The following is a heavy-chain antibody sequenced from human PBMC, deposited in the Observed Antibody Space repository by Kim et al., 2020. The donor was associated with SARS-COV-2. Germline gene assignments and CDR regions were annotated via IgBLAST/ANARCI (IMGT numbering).Heavy chain of an antibody. Sequence: GGSLRLSCAASGFTFSSYAMHWVRQAPGKGLEWVAVISYDGSNKYYADSVKGRFTISRDNSKNTLYLQMNSLRAEDTAVYYCATISLDGSGGYYSLHDAFDIWGQGTMVTVSS. D-gene: IGHD3-10*01. CDR3: ATISLDGSGGYYSLHDAFDI. CDR1: GFTFSSYA. V-gene: IGHV3-30*04. CDR2: ISYDGSNK. J-gene: IGHJ3*02.